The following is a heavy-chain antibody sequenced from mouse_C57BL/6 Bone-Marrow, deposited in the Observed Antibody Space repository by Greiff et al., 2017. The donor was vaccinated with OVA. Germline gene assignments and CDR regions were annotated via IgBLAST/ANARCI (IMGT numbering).Heavy chain of an antibody. CDR3: TRKRKLAFAY. CDR1: GYTFTDYE. J-gene: IGHJ3*01. D-gene: IGHD4-1*01. Sequence: VHLVESGAELVRPGASVTLSCKASGYTFTDYEMHWVKQTPVHGLEWIGAIDPETGGSAYNQKFKGKATLTADKSSSTAYMELRSLTSEDSAVYYCTRKRKLAFAYWGQGTLVTVSA. CDR2: IDPETGGS. V-gene: IGHV1-15*01.